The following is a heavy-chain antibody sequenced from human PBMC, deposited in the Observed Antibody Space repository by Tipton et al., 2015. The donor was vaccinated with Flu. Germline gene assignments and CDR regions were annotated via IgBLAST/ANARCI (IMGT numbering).Heavy chain of an antibody. CDR2: IRSKSYNYAT. V-gene: IGHV3-73*01. D-gene: IGHD4-11*01. CDR1: GLSFSDFD. J-gene: IGHJ3*02. CDR3: IRYRRGGTYSAGGGDAFDI. Sequence: GSLRLSCAASGLSFSDFDVHWVRQASGKGLEWVGRIRSKSYNYATAYAASVNGRCTISRDDSKNTAYLQMNSLKTEDTALYYCIRYRRGGTYSAGGGDAFDIWGQGTMVTVSS.